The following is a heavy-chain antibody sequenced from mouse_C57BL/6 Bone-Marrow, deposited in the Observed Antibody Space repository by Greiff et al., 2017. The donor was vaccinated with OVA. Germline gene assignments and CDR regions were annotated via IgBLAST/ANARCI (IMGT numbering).Heavy chain of an antibody. CDR3: ARRGYSDYFYAMDY. J-gene: IGHJ4*01. Sequence: VQLQQSDAELVKPGASVKISCTVSGYTFTDHTIHWMKQRPEQGLEWIGYIYPRDGSTKYNEKFKGKATLTADKSSSTAYMQLNSLTSEDSAVYVCARRGYSDYFYAMDYWGQGTSVTVSS. CDR1: GYTFTDHT. D-gene: IGHD2-13*01. CDR2: IYPRDGST. V-gene: IGHV1-78*01.